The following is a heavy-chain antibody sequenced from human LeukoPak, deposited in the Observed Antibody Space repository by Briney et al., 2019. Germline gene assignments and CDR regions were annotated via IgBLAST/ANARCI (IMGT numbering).Heavy chain of an antibody. CDR2: ISGGGGST. V-gene: IGHV3-23*01. CDR3: ARTYNIRYFDT. J-gene: IGHJ4*02. D-gene: IGHD3-9*01. CDR1: EFTFSNYA. Sequence: GVSLRLSCAASEFTFSNYAMNWVRQAPGKGREWVSGISGGGGSTYYADSVKGRFTISRDNSKNTLYLQMNSLRAEDTAVYYCARTYNIRYFDTWGQGTLVTVSS.